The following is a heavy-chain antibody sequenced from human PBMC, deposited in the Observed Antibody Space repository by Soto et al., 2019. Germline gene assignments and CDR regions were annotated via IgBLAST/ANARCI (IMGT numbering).Heavy chain of an antibody. V-gene: IGHV4-39*01. CDR1: GASISSRVYY. J-gene: IGHJ4*02. Sequence: SETLSLTCTVSGASISSRVYYWGWIRQTPGKGLEWIGNIDYNGVTYYNPSLKSRVTVSKDTSKNQFSLKVASVTAADTAIYYCGRVMIGTSRHTDSDYWGQGTQVTVSS. CDR2: IDYNGVT. D-gene: IGHD2-8*01. CDR3: GRVMIGTSRHTDSDY.